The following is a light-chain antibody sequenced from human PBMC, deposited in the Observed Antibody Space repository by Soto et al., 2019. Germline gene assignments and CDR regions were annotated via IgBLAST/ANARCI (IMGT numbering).Light chain of an antibody. Sequence: DIQMTQSPSTLSASVGDRVIITCRASQSISNWLAWYQQKPGKAPKLLIYDASSLETGVPSRFSGSGSGTEFTLTISSLQPDDFATYDCQQYNTYPRTFGQGTKVQIK. CDR3: QQYNTYPRT. V-gene: IGKV1-5*01. J-gene: IGKJ1*01. CDR1: QSISNW. CDR2: DAS.